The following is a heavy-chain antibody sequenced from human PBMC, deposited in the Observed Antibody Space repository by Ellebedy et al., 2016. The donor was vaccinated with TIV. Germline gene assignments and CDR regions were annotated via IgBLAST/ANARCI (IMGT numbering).Heavy chain of an antibody. Sequence: MPSETLSLTCTVSGGSISSYYWSWIRQPPGKGLEWIGYIYYSESPTYNPSLKSRVNISVDTSKNPFSLKLRSVTAADTAVYYCARGEVTLYYYGMDVWGQGTTVTVSS. V-gene: IGHV4-59*01. CDR2: IYYSESP. CDR1: GGSISSYY. J-gene: IGHJ6*02. CDR3: ARGEVTLYYYGMDV.